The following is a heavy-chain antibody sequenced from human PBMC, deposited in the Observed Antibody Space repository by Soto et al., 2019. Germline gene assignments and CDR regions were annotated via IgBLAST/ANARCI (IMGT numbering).Heavy chain of an antibody. Sequence: EVQLLESGGGLVQPGGSLRLSCAASGFTFSNYAVTWVRQAPGKGLEWVSTISGSGGSTYYADSVKGRFTISRDNSKNTLYLQMNSLRAEDTAVYYFAKDQGSSWYEIDYLGQGTLVTVSS. V-gene: IGHV3-23*01. CDR1: GFTFSNYA. D-gene: IGHD6-13*01. J-gene: IGHJ4*02. CDR3: AKDQGSSWYEIDY. CDR2: ISGSGGST.